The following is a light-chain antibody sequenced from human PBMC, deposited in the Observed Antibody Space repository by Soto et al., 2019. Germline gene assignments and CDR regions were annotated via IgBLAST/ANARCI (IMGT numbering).Light chain of an antibody. CDR2: ATS. Sequence: EIVMTQSPATRSVSPGERATLSCRASHRVSSYLAWYQQKPGQAPRLLIYATSTRATGIPARFSGSGSGTEFTLTISSLQSEDFAVYYCQQYNNWPLTFGGGTKVDIK. J-gene: IGKJ4*01. V-gene: IGKV3-15*01. CDR1: HRVSSY. CDR3: QQYNNWPLT.